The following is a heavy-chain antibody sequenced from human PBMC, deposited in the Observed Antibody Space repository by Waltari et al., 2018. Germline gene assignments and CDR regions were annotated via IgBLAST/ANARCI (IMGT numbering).Heavy chain of an antibody. Sequence: QAQLVESGGGVVQPGRSLTLSCAASGISFRSYGMHWVRQATGKGLEWVAHIWHDGRQEIYAESVKGRFTSSRDNSRNTLFLLMNSLRAEDTAVYYCAKAVGTGRGAFDIWGQGTMVTVSS. D-gene: IGHD1-26*01. CDR2: IWHDGRQE. J-gene: IGHJ3*02. CDR1: GISFRSYG. V-gene: IGHV3-33*03. CDR3: AKAVGTGRGAFDI.